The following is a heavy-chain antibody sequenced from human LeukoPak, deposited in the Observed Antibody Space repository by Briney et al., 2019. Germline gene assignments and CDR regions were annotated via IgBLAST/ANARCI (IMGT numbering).Heavy chain of an antibody. D-gene: IGHD3-22*01. V-gene: IGHV4-39*01. CDR3: ARLKFYESTGYSLGYYMDV. Sequence: SETLSLTCTVSGGSISSSSYYWGWIRQPPGKGLEWIGSIYYSGSTYSNPSLKSQVTISVDTSKNQFSLQVSSVTSGDTAVYYCARLKFYESTGYSLGYYMDVWGKGTTVSVFS. CDR2: IYYSGST. J-gene: IGHJ6*03. CDR1: GGSISSSSYY.